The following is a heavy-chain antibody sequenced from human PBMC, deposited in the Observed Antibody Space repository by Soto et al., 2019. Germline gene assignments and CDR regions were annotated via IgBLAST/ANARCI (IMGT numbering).Heavy chain of an antibody. CDR3: ARGDDFDYYYGVDV. Sequence: QVQLVQSGAEVKKPGSSVKVSCKASGGSFSNHAISWVRQAPGQGLEWMGGIIPMFGTANYAQRFQGRVTTTADKYTNTAYMELTSLTSEDMAVYYCARGDDFDYYYGVDVWGQGTTVTVSS. J-gene: IGHJ6*02. V-gene: IGHV1-69*06. D-gene: IGHD3-16*01. CDR2: IIPMFGTA. CDR1: GGSFSNHA.